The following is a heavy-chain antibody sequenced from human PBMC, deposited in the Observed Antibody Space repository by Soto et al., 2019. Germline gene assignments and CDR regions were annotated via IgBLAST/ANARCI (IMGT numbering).Heavy chain of an antibody. V-gene: IGHV4-30-4*01. D-gene: IGHD3-22*01. J-gene: IGHJ1*01. CDR3: ARGSYYDSSGYYGP. CDR1: GVSISSGDYY. CDR2: IYYSENT. Sequence: SETLSLTCTVSGVSISSGDYYWSWIRQTPGKGLEWIGYIYYSENTYYNPSLKSRVTISVDTSKNQFSLKLSSVTAADTAVYYCARGSYYDSSGYYGPWGQGTLVTVSS.